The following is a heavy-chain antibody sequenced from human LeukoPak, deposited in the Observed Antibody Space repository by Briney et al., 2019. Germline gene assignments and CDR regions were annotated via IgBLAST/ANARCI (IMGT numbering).Heavy chain of an antibody. CDR2: INHSGST. Sequence: PSETLSLTCAVYGGSFSGYYRSWIRQPPGKGLEWIGEINHSGSTNYNPSLKSRVTISVDTSKNQFSLKLSSVTAADTAVYYCARGGIITTGPYYFDYWGQGTLVTVSS. V-gene: IGHV4-34*01. D-gene: IGHD3-22*01. CDR1: GGSFSGYY. CDR3: ARGGIITTGPYYFDY. J-gene: IGHJ4*02.